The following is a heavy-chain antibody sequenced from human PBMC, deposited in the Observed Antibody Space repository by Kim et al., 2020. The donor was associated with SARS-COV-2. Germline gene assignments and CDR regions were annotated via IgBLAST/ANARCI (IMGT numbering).Heavy chain of an antibody. CDR2: ISAYNGNT. J-gene: IGHJ6*02. D-gene: IGHD2-2*01. CDR3: ARGGYCSSTSCSGGAVVVYYYGMDV. CDR1: GYTFTSYG. Sequence: ASVKVSCKASGYTFTSYGISWVRQAPGQGLEWMGWISAYNGNTNYAQKLQGRVTMTTDTSTSTAYMELRSLRSDDTAVYYCARGGYCSSTSCSGGAVVVYYYGMDVWGQGTTVTVSS. V-gene: IGHV1-18*04.